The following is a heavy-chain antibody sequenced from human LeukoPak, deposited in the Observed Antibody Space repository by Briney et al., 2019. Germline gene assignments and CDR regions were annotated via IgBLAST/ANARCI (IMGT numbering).Heavy chain of an antibody. CDR3: AKARITGTTRPEFDY. D-gene: IGHD1-7*01. J-gene: IGHJ4*02. V-gene: IGHV3-23*01. CDR1: GFTFSSYA. CDR2: ISGSGGST. Sequence: GGSLRLSCGASGFTFSSYAMSWVRQAPGKGLEWVSAISGSGGSTYYADSVKGRFTISRDNSKNTLYLQMNSLRAEDTAVYYCAKARITGTTRPEFDYWGQGTLVTVSS.